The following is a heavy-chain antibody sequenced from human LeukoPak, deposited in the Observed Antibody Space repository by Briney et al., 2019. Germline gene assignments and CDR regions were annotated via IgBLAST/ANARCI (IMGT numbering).Heavy chain of an antibody. CDR1: GFNFSSYW. CDR3: AQEHVDSSGYYYVPNWFDP. Sequence: GGSLRLSCTASGFNFSSYWMSWVRQAPGKGLEWVANIKQDGSAKYYVDSVKDRFTISRDNAKNSLYLQMNSLRAEDTAVYYCAQEHVDSSGYYYVPNWFDPWGQGTLVTVSS. V-gene: IGHV3-7*01. J-gene: IGHJ5*02. D-gene: IGHD3-22*01. CDR2: IKQDGSAK.